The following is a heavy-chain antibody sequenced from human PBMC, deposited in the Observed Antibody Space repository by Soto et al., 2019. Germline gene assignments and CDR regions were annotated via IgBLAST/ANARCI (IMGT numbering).Heavy chain of an antibody. Sequence: GGSLRLSCAASGFDFRSYGIHWVRQAPGRGLEWVAAASYDGSETYYADSAKGRFTVSKEISKNTVFLQMNALRHEDTALYFCVRDSGWPILNFDSWGQGTLVTVSS. CDR3: VRDSGWPILNFDS. J-gene: IGHJ4*02. V-gene: IGHV3-30*03. CDR2: ASYDGSET. D-gene: IGHD3-10*01. CDR1: GFDFRSYG.